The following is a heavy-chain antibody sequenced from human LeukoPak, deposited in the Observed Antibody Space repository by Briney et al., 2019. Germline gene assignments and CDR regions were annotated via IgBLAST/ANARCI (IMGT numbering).Heavy chain of an antibody. D-gene: IGHD3-9*01. CDR2: ISGSGSST. V-gene: IGHV3-23*01. CDR3: AKDLRAVLRYFDWLESYDAFDI. J-gene: IGHJ3*02. Sequence: PGGSLRLSCAASGFTFSSYGMSWVRQAPGKGLEWVSAISGSGSSTYYADSVKGRFTISRGNSKNTLYLQMNSLRAEDTAVYYCAKDLRAVLRYFDWLESYDAFDIWGQGTMVTVSS. CDR1: GFTFSSYG.